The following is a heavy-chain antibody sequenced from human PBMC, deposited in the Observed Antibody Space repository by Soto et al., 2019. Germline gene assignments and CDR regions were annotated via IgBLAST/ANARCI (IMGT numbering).Heavy chain of an antibody. V-gene: IGHV3-23*01. D-gene: IGHD4-17*01. CDR1: GFTFSSYA. CDR3: AKCRPPAPNYGDLYFDF. J-gene: IGHJ4*02. CDR2: ISGSGGST. Sequence: PGGSLRLSCAASGFTFSSYAMSWVRQAPGKGLEWVSAISGSGGSTYYADSVKGRFTISRDNSKNTLYLQMSSLRAEDTAVYYCAKCRPPAPNYGDLYFDFSGQGTLVTVSS.